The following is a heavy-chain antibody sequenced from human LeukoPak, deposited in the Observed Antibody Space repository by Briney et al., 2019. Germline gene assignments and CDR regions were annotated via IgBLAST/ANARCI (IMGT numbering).Heavy chain of an antibody. CDR3: ARDRVGRAPYYFDY. Sequence: TGGSLRLSCAASGFTFSSYEMNWVRQAPGKGLEWVSYISSSGSTIYYADSVKGRFTISRDNSKNTLSLQMNSLRAEDTAVYYCARDRVGRAPYYFDYWGQGTLVTASS. CDR2: ISSSGSTI. J-gene: IGHJ4*02. D-gene: IGHD1-26*01. V-gene: IGHV3-48*03. CDR1: GFTFSSYE.